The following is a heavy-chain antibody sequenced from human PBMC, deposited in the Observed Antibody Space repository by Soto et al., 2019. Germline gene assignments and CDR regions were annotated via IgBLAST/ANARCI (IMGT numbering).Heavy chain of an antibody. CDR3: ARDQGYDFWSGYYWHHYYYYGMDV. D-gene: IGHD3-3*01. CDR1: GYTFTSYG. J-gene: IGHJ6*02. Sequence: QVQLVQSGAEVKKPGASVKVSCKASGYTFTSYGISWVRQAPGQGLEWMGWISAYNGNTNYAQKLQGRVTMTTDTSTSTAYMELRSLRSDDTAVYYCARDQGYDFWSGYYWHHYYYYGMDVWGQGTTVTVSS. CDR2: ISAYNGNT. V-gene: IGHV1-18*01.